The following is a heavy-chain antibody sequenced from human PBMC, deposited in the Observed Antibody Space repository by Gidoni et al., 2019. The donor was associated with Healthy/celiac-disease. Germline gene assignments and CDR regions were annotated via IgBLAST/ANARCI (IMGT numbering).Heavy chain of an antibody. CDR1: GFTFSSYS. Sequence: EVQLVESGGGLVQPGGSLRLSCAASGFTFSSYSMNWVRQAPGKGLEWVSYISSSSSTIYYADSVKGRFTISRDNAKNSLYLQMNSLRAEDTAVYYCAREGTGSGWYDFQHWGQGTLVTVSS. CDR3: AREGTGSGWYDFQH. J-gene: IGHJ1*01. V-gene: IGHV3-48*01. CDR2: ISSSSSTI. D-gene: IGHD6-19*01.